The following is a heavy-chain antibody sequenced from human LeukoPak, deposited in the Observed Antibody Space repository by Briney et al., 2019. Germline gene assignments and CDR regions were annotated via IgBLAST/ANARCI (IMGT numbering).Heavy chain of an antibody. CDR3: ARDRGQSGEEFDY. CDR2: IYHSGDT. Sequence: SETLSLTCIVSGYSITNGYYWGWIRPPPGKGLEWIGTIYHSGDTYYNSSLKSRVTISVDTSKKQFSLKLSSVTAADTAVYYCARDRGQSGEEFDYWGQGTLVTVSS. V-gene: IGHV4-38-2*02. CDR1: GYSITNGYY. J-gene: IGHJ4*02. D-gene: IGHD3-10*01.